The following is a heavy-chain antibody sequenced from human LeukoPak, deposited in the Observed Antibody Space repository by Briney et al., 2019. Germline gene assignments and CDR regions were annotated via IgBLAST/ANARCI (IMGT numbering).Heavy chain of an antibody. Sequence: SVKVSCKASGGTFSSYAISWVRQAPGQGLEWMGRIIPIFGIANYAHKFQGRVTITADKSMSTAYMELSSLRSEDTAVYYCARDLPRGAYYDSSGPFDYWGQGTLVTVSS. CDR2: IIPIFGIA. J-gene: IGHJ4*02. CDR1: GGTFSSYA. V-gene: IGHV1-69*04. CDR3: ARDLPRGAYYDSSGPFDY. D-gene: IGHD3-22*01.